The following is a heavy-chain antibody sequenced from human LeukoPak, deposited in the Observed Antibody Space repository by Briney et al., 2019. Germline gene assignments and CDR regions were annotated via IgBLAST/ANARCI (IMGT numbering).Heavy chain of an antibody. J-gene: IGHJ6*03. D-gene: IGHD6-19*01. Sequence: ASVKVSCKASGYTFTSYYMHWVRQAPGQGLEWMGIINPSGGSTSYAQKFQGRVTMTRDMSTSTVYMELSSLRSEDTAVYYCARVGIAVAGPKEYYYYYYMDVWGKGTTVTISS. CDR1: GYTFTSYY. CDR2: INPSGGST. CDR3: ARVGIAVAGPKEYYYYYYMDV. V-gene: IGHV1-46*01.